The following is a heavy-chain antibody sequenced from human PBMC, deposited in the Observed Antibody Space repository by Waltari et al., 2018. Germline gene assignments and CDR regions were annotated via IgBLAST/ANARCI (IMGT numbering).Heavy chain of an antibody. J-gene: IGHJ6*03. CDR3: RGLQLSYYYYYMDV. D-gene: IGHD5-12*01. CDR2: IRSKANSYAT. V-gene: IGHV3-73*02. CDR1: GFTFSGSA. Sequence: EVQLVESGGGLVQPGGSLKLSCAASGFTFSGSAMHWVRQASGKGLEWVGRIRSKANSYATAYAASVKGRFTISRDDSKNTAYLQMNSLKTEDTAVYYCRGLQLSYYYYYMDVWGKGTTVTVSS.